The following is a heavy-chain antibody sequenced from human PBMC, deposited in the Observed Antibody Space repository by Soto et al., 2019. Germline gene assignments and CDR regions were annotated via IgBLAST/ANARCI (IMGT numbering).Heavy chain of an antibody. CDR3: AGGWVDRVLLRGGMDV. CDR1: GGTFSSYA. Sequence: QVQLVQSGAEVKKPGSSVKVSCKASGGTFSSYAISWVRQAPGQGLEWMGGIIPIFGTANYAQKFQGRVTITADESTSTAYMELISLRSEDTAVYYCAGGWVDRVLLRGGMDVWGQGTTVTVSS. CDR2: IIPIFGTA. V-gene: IGHV1-69*01. D-gene: IGHD3-10*01. J-gene: IGHJ6*02.